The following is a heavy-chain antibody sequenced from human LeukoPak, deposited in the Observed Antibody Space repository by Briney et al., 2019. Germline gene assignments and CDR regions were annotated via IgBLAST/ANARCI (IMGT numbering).Heavy chain of an antibody. CDR1: GGSFSGYY. CDR3: ARVMGWFGGFDY. CDR2: INHSGST. V-gene: IGHV4-34*01. J-gene: IGHJ4*02. D-gene: IGHD3-10*01. Sequence: SETLSLTCAVYGGSFSGYYWSWIRQPPGKGLEWIGEINHSGSTNYNPSLKSRVTMSVDTSKNQFSLKLSSVTAADTAVYYCARVMGWFGGFDYWGQGTLVTVSS.